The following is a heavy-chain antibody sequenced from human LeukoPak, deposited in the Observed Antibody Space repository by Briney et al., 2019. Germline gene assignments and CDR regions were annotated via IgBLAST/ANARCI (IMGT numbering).Heavy chain of an antibody. D-gene: IGHD3-9*01. V-gene: IGHV3-23*01. CDR1: GFTFTSYS. CDR3: ASLSGFADAFDI. J-gene: IGHJ3*02. CDR2: TSDRGDYT. Sequence: PGGSLRLSCAASGFTFTSYSMSWVRQAPGKGLEWVSGTSDRGDYTYYADSVKGRFTISRDNSKNTLYLQMNSLRAEDTAIYYCASLSGFADAFDIWGQGTMVTVSS.